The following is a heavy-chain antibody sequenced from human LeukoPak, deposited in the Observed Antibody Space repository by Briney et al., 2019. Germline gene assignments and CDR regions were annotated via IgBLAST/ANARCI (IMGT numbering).Heavy chain of an antibody. CDR1: GGSFSGYY. V-gene: IGHV4-34*01. CDR3: ARDRPERGTHAFDI. J-gene: IGHJ3*02. Sequence: PSETLSLTCAVYGGSFSGYYWSWIRQPPGKGLEWIGEINHSGSTNYNPSLKSRVTISVDTSKNQFSLKLSSVTAADTAVYYCARDRPERGTHAFDIWGQGTMVTVSS. CDR2: INHSGST. D-gene: IGHD1-14*01.